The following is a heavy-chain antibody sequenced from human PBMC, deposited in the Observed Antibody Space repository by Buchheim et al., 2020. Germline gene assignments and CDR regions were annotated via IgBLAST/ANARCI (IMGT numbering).Heavy chain of an antibody. Sequence: QVQLQQWGAGLLKPSETLSLTCAVYGGSFSGYYWSWIRQPPGKGLEWIGEINHSRSTNYNPSLKSRVTISVDTSKNQFSLKLSSVTAADTAVYYCARVGGLRFLEWLFHYFDYWGQGTL. D-gene: IGHD3-3*01. J-gene: IGHJ4*02. CDR1: GGSFSGYY. CDR2: INHSRST. V-gene: IGHV4-34*01. CDR3: ARVGGLRFLEWLFHYFDY.